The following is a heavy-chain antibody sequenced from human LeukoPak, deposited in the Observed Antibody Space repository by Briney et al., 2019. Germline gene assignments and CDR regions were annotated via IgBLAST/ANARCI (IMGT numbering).Heavy chain of an antibody. V-gene: IGHV3-15*01. CDR1: GFTFSNAW. CDR2: IKSKTDGGTT. D-gene: IGHD1-26*01. J-gene: IGHJ3*02. CDR3: TTERGGSYSQRGFDI. Sequence: PGGSLRLSCAASGFTFSNAWMSWVRQAPGKGLEWVGRIKSKTDGGTTDYAAPVKGRFTISRDDSKNTLYLQMNSLKTEDTAVYYCTTERGGSYSQRGFDIWGQGTMVTVSS.